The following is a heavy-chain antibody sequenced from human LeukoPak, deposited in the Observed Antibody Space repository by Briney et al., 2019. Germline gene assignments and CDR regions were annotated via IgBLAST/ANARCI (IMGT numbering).Heavy chain of an antibody. CDR1: GFPFSSYW. D-gene: IGHD5-18*01. Sequence: PGGSLRLSCAASGFPFSSYWMNWVRQAPGKGLEWVANINQDGSEKYYVDSVKGRFTISRDNAKNSLYVQMNSLRAEDAAVYYCARDYSYGLFDYWGQGTLVTVSS. CDR2: INQDGSEK. J-gene: IGHJ4*02. CDR3: ARDYSYGLFDY. V-gene: IGHV3-7*01.